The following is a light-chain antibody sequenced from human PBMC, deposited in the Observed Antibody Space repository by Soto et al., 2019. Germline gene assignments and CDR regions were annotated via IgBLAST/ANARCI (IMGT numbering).Light chain of an antibody. V-gene: IGKV1-9*01. CDR1: QGISSY. J-gene: IGKJ1*01. Sequence: IQLTQSPSSLSASVGDRVTITCRASQGISSYLAWYQQKPGKAPKLLIYAASTLQSGVPSRFSGSGSGTDFTLTISSLRPEDFATYYCQQHNSYPRTFGQGTKVDIK. CDR3: QQHNSYPRT. CDR2: AAS.